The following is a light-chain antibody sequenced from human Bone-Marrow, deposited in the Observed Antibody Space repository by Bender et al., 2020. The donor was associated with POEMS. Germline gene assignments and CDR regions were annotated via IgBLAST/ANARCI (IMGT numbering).Light chain of an antibody. CDR3: AAWEDSLNGWV. CDR2: INN. J-gene: IGLJ3*02. CDR1: RSNIGTNP. V-gene: IGLV1-44*01. Sequence: QPPSASGTPGQRVTISCSGSRSNIGTNPVNWYQQLPGTAPKLLIYINNQRPSGVPDRFSGSKSGTSASLAISGLQSEDEADYYCAAWEDSLNGWVFGGGTKLTVL.